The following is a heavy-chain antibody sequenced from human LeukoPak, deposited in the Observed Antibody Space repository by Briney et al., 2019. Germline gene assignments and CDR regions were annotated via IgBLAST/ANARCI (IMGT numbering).Heavy chain of an antibody. CDR1: GYTLTELS. CDR2: FDPEDGET. D-gene: IGHD3-10*01. Sequence: VASVKVSCKVSGYTLTELSMHWVRQAPGKGLEWMGGFDPEDGETIYAQKFQGRVTMTEDTSTDTAYMELSSLRSEDPAVYYCATTVYGSFDYWGQGTLVTVSS. J-gene: IGHJ4*02. V-gene: IGHV1-24*01. CDR3: ATTVYGSFDY.